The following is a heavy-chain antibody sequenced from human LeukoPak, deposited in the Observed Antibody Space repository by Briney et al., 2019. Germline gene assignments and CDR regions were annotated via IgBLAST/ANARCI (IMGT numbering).Heavy chain of an antibody. CDR3: ARGCSGGSCSYDY. Sequence: SETLSLTCTVSGGSISSYYWSWIRQPPGKGLEWIGYIYYSGSTNYNPSLKSRVTISVDTSKNQFSLKLSSVTAADTAVYYCARGCSGGSCSYDYWGQGTLVTVSS. V-gene: IGHV4-59*12. CDR2: IYYSGST. CDR1: GGSISSYY. J-gene: IGHJ4*02. D-gene: IGHD2-15*01.